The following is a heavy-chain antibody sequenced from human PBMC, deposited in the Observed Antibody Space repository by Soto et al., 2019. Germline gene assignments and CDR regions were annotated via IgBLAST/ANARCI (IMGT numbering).Heavy chain of an antibody. V-gene: IGHV1-18*01. Sequence: ASVKVSCKASGYSFTSYGISWVRQAPGQGLEWMGWISGYNGKTNYAQKLQGRVTMTTDTSTSTAYMEVRSLRSDDTAVYYCARAGLGVPGTGYGMDVWGQGTTVTVSS. CDR3: ARAGLGVPGTGYGMDV. CDR1: GYSFTSYG. CDR2: ISGYNGKT. J-gene: IGHJ6*02. D-gene: IGHD1-7*01.